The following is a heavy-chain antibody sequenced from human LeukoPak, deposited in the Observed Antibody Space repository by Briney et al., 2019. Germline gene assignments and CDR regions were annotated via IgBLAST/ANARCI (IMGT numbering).Heavy chain of an antibody. V-gene: IGHV5-51*01. J-gene: IGHJ6*02. CDR3: ARHLGQLGPTYYHGMDV. Sequence: GESLKISCKGSGYSFTSYWIGWVRQMPGKGLEWMGIIYPGDSDTRYSPSFQGQVTISADKSISTAYLQWSSLKASDTAMYYCARHLGQLGPTYYHGMDVWGQGTTVTVSS. CDR1: GYSFTSYW. CDR2: IYPGDSDT. D-gene: IGHD6-6*01.